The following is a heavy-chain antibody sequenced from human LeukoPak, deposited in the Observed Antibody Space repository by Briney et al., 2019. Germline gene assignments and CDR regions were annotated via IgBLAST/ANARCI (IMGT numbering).Heavy chain of an antibody. Sequence: PGGSLRLSCAASGFTFSSYGMHWVRQAPGKGLEWVAVIWYDGSNKYCADSVKGRFTISRDNSKNTLYLQMNSLRAEDTAVYYCAKGGITMIPHSWFDPWGQGTLVTVSS. V-gene: IGHV3-33*06. CDR1: GFTFSSYG. CDR2: IWYDGSNK. CDR3: AKGGITMIPHSWFDP. J-gene: IGHJ5*02. D-gene: IGHD3-22*01.